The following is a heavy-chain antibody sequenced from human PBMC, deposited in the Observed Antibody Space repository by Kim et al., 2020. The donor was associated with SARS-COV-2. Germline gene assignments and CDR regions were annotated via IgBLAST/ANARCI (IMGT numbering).Heavy chain of an antibody. CDR1: GFTFSDYY. Sequence: GGSLRLSCAASGFTFSDYYMSWIRQAPGKGLEWVSYISSSSSYTNYADSVKGRFTISRDNAKNSLYLQMNSLRAEDTAVYYCARPHRRGSSRPLYYYYGMDVWGKGTTVTVSS. CDR2: ISSSSSYT. J-gene: IGHJ6*04. D-gene: IGHD6-13*01. CDR3: ARPHRRGSSRPLYYYYGMDV. V-gene: IGHV3-11*06.